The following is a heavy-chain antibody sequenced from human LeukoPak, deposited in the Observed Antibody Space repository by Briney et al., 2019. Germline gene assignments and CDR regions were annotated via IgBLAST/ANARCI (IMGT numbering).Heavy chain of an antibody. CDR2: ISAYNGNT. J-gene: IGHJ4*02. CDR1: GYTFTSYG. D-gene: IGHD6-19*01. CDR3: ARDRAEVWSGIAVAGTRLLDY. Sequence: ASVKVSYKASGYTFTSYGISWVRQAPGQGLEWMVWISAYNGNTNYAQKLQGRVTMTTDTSTSTAYMELRSLRSDDTAVYYCARDRAEVWSGIAVAGTRLLDYWGQGTLVTVSS. V-gene: IGHV1-18*01.